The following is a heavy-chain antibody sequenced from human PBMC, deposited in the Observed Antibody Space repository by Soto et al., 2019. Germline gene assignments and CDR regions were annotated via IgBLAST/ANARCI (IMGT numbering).Heavy chain of an antibody. CDR2: ISWNSGNI. J-gene: IGHJ1*01. V-gene: IGHV3-9*01. CDR1: GFTFDDYA. D-gene: IGHD4-4*01. CDR3: AKDLVATYSNGEYFQH. Sequence: EVQLVESGGGLVQPGRSLRLSCAASGFTFDDYAMHWVRQAPGKGLEWVSGISWNSGNIGYADSVKGRFTISRDNAKNSLYLEMERLGAEATALSYCAKDLVATYSNGEYFQHWGQGTLVTVPS.